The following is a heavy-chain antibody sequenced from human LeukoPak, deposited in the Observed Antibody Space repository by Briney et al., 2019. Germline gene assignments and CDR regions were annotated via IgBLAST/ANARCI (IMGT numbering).Heavy chain of an antibody. D-gene: IGHD5-12*01. CDR1: RVSVRSYY. J-gene: IGHJ4*02. V-gene: IGHV4-59*02. Sequence: SETLSLTCSVFRVSVRSYYWSWIRQSPGKGLEWIGYIHASGNTNLNPSLKSRFTISVDTSKNQFSLKVRSVTAADTAVYYCAAYSGNDYTVFDYWGQGTLVTVSS. CDR3: AAYSGNDYTVFDY. CDR2: IHASGNT.